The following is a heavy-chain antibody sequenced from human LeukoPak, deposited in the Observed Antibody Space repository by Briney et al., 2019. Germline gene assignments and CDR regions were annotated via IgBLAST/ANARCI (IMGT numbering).Heavy chain of an antibody. CDR1: GFTFSSYW. J-gene: IGHJ4*02. Sequence: GGSLRLSCAASGFTFSSYWMHWVRQAPGKGLGWVSRINSDGRSTSYADSVKGRFTISRDTATNTLYLQMNSLRAEDTAVYYCARGLGGNSYGTGYWGQGTLVTVSS. CDR2: INSDGRST. V-gene: IGHV3-74*01. D-gene: IGHD5-18*01. CDR3: ARGLGGNSYGTGY.